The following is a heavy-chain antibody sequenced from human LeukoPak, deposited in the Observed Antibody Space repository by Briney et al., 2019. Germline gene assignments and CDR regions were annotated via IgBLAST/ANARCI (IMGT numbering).Heavy chain of an antibody. Sequence: GGSLRLSCAASGFAVSSYAMHWVRQAPGKGLEWVAVISYDGSNKYYADSVKGRFTISRDNSKNTLHLQMNSLRAEDTAVYYCARPPYNWNDGWFDPWGQGTLVTVSS. CDR3: ARPPYNWNDGWFDP. J-gene: IGHJ5*02. V-gene: IGHV3-30*04. CDR1: GFAVSSYA. CDR2: ISYDGSNK. D-gene: IGHD1-1*01.